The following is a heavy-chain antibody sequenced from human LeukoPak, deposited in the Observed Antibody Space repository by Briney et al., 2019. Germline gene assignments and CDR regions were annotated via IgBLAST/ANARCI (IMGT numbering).Heavy chain of an antibody. J-gene: IGHJ4*02. V-gene: IGHV3-30*18. CDR1: GFTFSSYG. D-gene: IGHD2-2*02. Sequence: GGSLRLSCAASGFTFSSYGMHWVRQAPGKGLEWVAVISYDGSNKYYVDSVKGRFTISRDNSKNTLYLQMNSLRAEDTAVYYCAKDPGRSVVVPAAIDYWGQGTLVTVSS. CDR3: AKDPGRSVVVPAAIDY. CDR2: ISYDGSNK.